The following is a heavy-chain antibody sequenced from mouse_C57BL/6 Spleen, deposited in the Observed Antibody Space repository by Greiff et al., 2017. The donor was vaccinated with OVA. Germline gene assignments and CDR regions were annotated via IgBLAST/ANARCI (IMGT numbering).Heavy chain of an antibody. Sequence: VKLVESGPGLVQPSQSLSITCTVSGFSLTSYGVPWVRQSPGKGLEWLGVIWRGGSTAYNPAFMSRLSITKDNSKSQVFFKMNSLQADDTAIYYCAKNQGLEEVFYYAMDYWGQGTSVTVSS. D-gene: IGHD2-4*01. V-gene: IGHV2-5*01. CDR1: GFSLTSYG. J-gene: IGHJ4*01. CDR3: AKNQGLEEVFYYAMDY. CDR2: IWRGGST.